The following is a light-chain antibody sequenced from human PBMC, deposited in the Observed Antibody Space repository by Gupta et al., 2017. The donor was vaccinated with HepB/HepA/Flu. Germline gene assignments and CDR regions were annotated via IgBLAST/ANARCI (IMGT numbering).Light chain of an antibody. J-gene: IGKJ2*01. Sequence: DIQMTQSPSSLSASVGDTVTITCRASQSSSSYVNWYQQTPRKAPQLLIAAATSLQSGVPSRFSSSGSGTDFTITISRLPPEDGATYCCQQSACTLYIFGQGTKLEIK. V-gene: IGKV1-39*01. CDR3: QQSACTLYI. CDR1: QSSSSY. CDR2: AAT.